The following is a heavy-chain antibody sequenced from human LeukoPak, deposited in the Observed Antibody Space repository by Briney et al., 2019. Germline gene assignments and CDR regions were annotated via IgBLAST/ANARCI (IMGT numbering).Heavy chain of an antibody. CDR2: IYYSGST. CDR3: ARETPHVEMATI. D-gene: IGHD5-24*01. Sequence: PSETLSLTCTVSGASMSNYYWSWIRQPPGKGLEWIGYIYYSGSTNYNPSLKSRVSISVETSKNQSSLKLSSVTAADTAVYYCARETPHVEMATIWSQGTLVTVSS. J-gene: IGHJ4*02. V-gene: IGHV4-59*01. CDR1: GASMSNYY.